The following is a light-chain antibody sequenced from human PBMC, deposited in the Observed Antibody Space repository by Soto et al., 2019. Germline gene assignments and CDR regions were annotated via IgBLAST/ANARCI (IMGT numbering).Light chain of an antibody. V-gene: IGKV4-1*01. J-gene: IGKJ4*01. CDR1: QSLLCTANNEHC. CDR2: RAS. Sequence: IVMTQSPDSLAVSLGERASINCKSSQSLLCTANNEHCLAWFQQKPGQPPKLLIYRASIRESGVPDRFSGSGSGTDFTLTISSLQAEDVAVYYCQQYSDSPLSFCGGTKVEI. CDR3: QQYSDSPLS.